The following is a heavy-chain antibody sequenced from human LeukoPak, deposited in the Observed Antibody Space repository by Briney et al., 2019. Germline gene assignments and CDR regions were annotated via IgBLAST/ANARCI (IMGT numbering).Heavy chain of an antibody. J-gene: IGHJ4*02. CDR3: AASSGVTLGRF. Sequence: SETLSLTCTVSGGSISSGTHYYNWIRQHPGKGLEWIGYIYYTGITSYNPSLRGRVSMSVDTSMNQVSLKVTSLTAADTAVYYCAASSGVTLGRFCGQGALVTVSS. CDR1: GGSISSGTHY. V-gene: IGHV4-31*03. D-gene: IGHD4/OR15-4a*01. CDR2: IYYTGIT.